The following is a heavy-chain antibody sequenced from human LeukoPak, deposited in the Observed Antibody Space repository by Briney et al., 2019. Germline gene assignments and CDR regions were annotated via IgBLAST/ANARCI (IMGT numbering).Heavy chain of an antibody. CDR3: ARDTPDSSGYYYGGVFDY. CDR1: GFTFSSYA. CDR2: ISHDGSNK. Sequence: GGSLRLSCAASGFTFSSYAMHWVRQAPGKGLEWVAVISHDGSNKYYADSVKGRFTISRDNSKNTLYLQMNSLRAEDTAVYYCARDTPDSSGYYYGGVFDYWGPGTLVTVSS. J-gene: IGHJ4*02. D-gene: IGHD3-22*01. V-gene: IGHV3-30*04.